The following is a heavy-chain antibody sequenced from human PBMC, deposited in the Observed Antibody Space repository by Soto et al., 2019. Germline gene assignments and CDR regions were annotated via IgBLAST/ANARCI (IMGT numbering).Heavy chain of an antibody. CDR3: AREGNPAIEVAVLLDPFDI. D-gene: IGHD6-19*01. CDR2: ISSSGSPI. V-gene: IGHV3-48*03. CDR1: GFTFSSYE. J-gene: IGHJ3*02. Sequence: PGGSLRLSCAASGFTFSSYEMNWVRQAPGKGLEWVSYISSSGSPIYYADSVKGRFTISRDNAKNSLYLQMNSLRAEDTAVYYCAREGNPAIEVAVLLDPFDIWGLGKMVTVSS.